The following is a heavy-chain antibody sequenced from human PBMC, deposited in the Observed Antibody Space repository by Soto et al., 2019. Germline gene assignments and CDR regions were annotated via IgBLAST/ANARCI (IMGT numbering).Heavy chain of an antibody. J-gene: IGHJ4*02. CDR3: ARDRYYARSYFDY. CDR1: GFTFSSFG. CDR2: IWYDGTNK. V-gene: IGHV3-33*01. Sequence: PGGSLRLSCAASGFTFSSFGMHWVRQAPGKGLEWVAVIWYDGTNKYYADSVKGRFTISRDNSKNTLYLQMNSLRAEDTAVYYCARDRYYARSYFDYWGQGTLVTVSS. D-gene: IGHD3-10*01.